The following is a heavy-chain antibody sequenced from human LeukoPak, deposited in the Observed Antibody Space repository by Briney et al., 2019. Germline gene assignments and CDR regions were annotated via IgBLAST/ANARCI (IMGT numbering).Heavy chain of an antibody. CDR1: GFTFSDYY. J-gene: IGHJ4*02. CDR2: ISSSSGMI. Sequence: GGSLRLSCAASGFTFSDYYMSWIRQAPGKGLEWVSAISSSSGMIYYADSVKGRFTISRDNAKNSLYLQMNSLRAEDTAVYYCARASWGSAVVLAATASDFWGQGTLVTVSS. V-gene: IGHV3-11*04. CDR3: ARASWGSAVVLAATASDF. D-gene: IGHD2-15*01.